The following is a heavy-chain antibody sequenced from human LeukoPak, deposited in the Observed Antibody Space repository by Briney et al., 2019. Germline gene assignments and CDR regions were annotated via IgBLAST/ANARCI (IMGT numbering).Heavy chain of an antibody. CDR2: ISSSSSTI. J-gene: IGHJ1*01. V-gene: IGHV3-48*02. D-gene: IGHD3-22*01. Sequence: GGSLRLSCAASGLTFSSYSMNRVRQAPRKGLEWVSYISSSSSTIYYADSVKGRFTISRDNAKNSLYLQMNSLRDEDTAVYYCARGPTDYYDSSGYYYGEYFQHWGQGTLVAVSS. CDR3: ARGPTDYYDSSGYYYGEYFQH. CDR1: GLTFSSYS.